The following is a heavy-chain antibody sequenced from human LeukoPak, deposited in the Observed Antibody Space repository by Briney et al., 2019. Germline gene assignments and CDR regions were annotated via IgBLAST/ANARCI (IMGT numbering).Heavy chain of an antibody. J-gene: IGHJ4*02. V-gene: IGHV4-30-2*01. CDR2: IHHSGST. Sequence: SQTLSLTCAVSGGSISSGGYSWSWIRQPPGKGLEWIGYIHHSGSTYYNPSLKSRVTISVDRSKNQFSLKLSSVTAADTAVYYCASQYGGIDYWGQGTLVTVSS. D-gene: IGHD4-23*01. CDR3: ASQYGGIDY. CDR1: GGSISSGGYS.